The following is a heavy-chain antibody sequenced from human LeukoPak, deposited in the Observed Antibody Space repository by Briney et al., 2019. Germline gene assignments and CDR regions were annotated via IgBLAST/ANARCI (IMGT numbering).Heavy chain of an antibody. CDR1: GGSIRRYY. V-gene: IGHV4-59*01. D-gene: IGHD6-13*01. Sequence: PSETLSLTCTVSGGSIRRYYWTWIRKPPGKGLEWIEYIHESGSTKYNPSLKSRVTISVDTSKNQFSLKLSSVTAADTAVSYCARGAIVAAGNYYFDYWGKGAPVTVSS. J-gene: IGHJ4*02. CDR2: IHESGST. CDR3: ARGAIVAAGNYYFDY.